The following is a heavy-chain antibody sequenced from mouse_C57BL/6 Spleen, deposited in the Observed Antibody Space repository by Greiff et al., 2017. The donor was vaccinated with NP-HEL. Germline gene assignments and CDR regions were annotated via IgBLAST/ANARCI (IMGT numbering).Heavy chain of an antibody. J-gene: IGHJ1*03. CDR3: ARSSSYPYWYFDV. CDR1: GYAFSSSW. V-gene: IGHV1-82*01. Sequence: LVESGPELVKPGASVKISCKASGYAFSSSWMNWVKQRPGKGLEWIGRIYPGDGDTNYNGKFKGKATLTADKSSSTAYMQLSSLTSEDSAVYFCARSSSYPYWYFDVWGTGTTVTVSS. D-gene: IGHD1-1*01. CDR2: IYPGDGDT.